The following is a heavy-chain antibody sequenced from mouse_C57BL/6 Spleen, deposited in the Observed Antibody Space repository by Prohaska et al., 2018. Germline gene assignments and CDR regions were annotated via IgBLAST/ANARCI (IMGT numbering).Heavy chain of an antibody. V-gene: IGHV1-26*01. Sequence: SVKISCKASGYTFTDYYMNWVKQSHGKSLEWIGDINPNNGGTSYNQKFKGKATLTVDKSSSTAYMELRSQTYEDSAVYYCARSGDYDGGDFDYWGQGTTLTVSS. D-gene: IGHD2-4*01. CDR2: INPNNGGT. CDR3: ARSGDYDGGDFDY. J-gene: IGHJ2*01. CDR1: GYTFTDYY.